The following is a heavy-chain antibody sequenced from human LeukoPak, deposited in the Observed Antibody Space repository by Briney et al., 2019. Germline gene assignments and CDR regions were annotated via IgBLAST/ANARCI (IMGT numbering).Heavy chain of an antibody. D-gene: IGHD3-9*01. CDR1: GFIFSNYA. V-gene: IGHV3-23*01. CDR2: IVGRGSST. J-gene: IGHJ4*02. Sequence: GGSLRLSCAASGFIFSNYAMSWVRQAPGKGLEWVSAIVGRGSSTYYADSVKGRFTISRDNSKNTLYLQLNRLRAEDTAVYYCARWGDYDILTGYYDSDYWGQGTLVTVSS. CDR3: ARWGDYDILTGYYDSDY.